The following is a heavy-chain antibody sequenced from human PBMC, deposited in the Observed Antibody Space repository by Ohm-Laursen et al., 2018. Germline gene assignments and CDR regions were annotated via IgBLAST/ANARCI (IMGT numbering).Heavy chain of an antibody. D-gene: IGHD3-16*01. V-gene: IGHV4-39*01. J-gene: IGHJ5*02. CDR1: GGSISSDSYY. Sequence: GTLSLTCTVSGGSISSDSYYWGWIRQPPGKGLEWIGSIYYSGHTYYNPSLKSRVTISVDTSKNQFSLRLSSLTAADTAVYYCARQGAVLSGNWFDPWGQGTLVIVSS. CDR3: ARQGAVLSGNWFDP. CDR2: IYYSGHT.